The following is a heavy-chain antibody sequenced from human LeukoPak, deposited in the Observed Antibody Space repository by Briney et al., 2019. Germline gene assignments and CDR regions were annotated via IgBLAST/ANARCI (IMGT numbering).Heavy chain of an antibody. J-gene: IGHJ4*02. CDR3: AKDRTPDGYYSIDF. D-gene: IGHD2-21*02. V-gene: IGHV3-23*01. CDR1: GVTFRTYA. CDR2: VVGDGGGI. Sequence: PGGSLRLSCAPSGVTFRTYAMNWVRQAPGKGLEWVAVVVGDGGGIHYADSVKGRFTISRDNSQNTLYLQMNDLRADDTATYFCAKDRTPDGYYSIDFWGQGTLVTVSS.